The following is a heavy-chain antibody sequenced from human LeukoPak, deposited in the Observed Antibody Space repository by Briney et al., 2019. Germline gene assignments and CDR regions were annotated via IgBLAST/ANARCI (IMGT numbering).Heavy chain of an antibody. CDR3: ENLHYFSSEF. J-gene: IGHJ4*02. V-gene: IGHV3-7*01. CDR1: GFTFSIHW. Sequence: GGSLRLSCAASGFTFSIHWMTWVREAPGKGLEWVANIDQAGSQKYYVDSVKGRFTVSRDNAKSSLYLQMNSLRAEDTAVYYCENLHYFSSEFWGQGTLATVPS. CDR2: IDQAGSQK. D-gene: IGHD2/OR15-2a*01.